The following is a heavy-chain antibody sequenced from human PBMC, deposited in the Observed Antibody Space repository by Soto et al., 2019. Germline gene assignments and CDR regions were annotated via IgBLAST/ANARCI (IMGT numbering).Heavy chain of an antibody. CDR1: GGSFSGYY. CDR2: INHSGST. V-gene: IGHV4-34*01. J-gene: IGHJ5*02. Sequence: PSETLSLTCAVYGGSFSGYYWTWIRQPPGTGQERIGEINHSGSTNYNPSLKSQVTISVDTSKNQFSLKLTSVTAADTAVYYCARSVFPWGRGTLVTVSS. CDR3: ARSVFP.